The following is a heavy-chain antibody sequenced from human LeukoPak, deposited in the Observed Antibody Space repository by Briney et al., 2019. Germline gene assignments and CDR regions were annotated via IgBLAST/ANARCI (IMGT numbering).Heavy chain of an antibody. V-gene: IGHV4-34*01. D-gene: IGHD1-26*01. CDR3: ARRRVVGAMDYYYYMDV. J-gene: IGHJ6*03. Sequence: ASETLSLTCAVYGGSFSGYYWSWIRQPPGKGLEWIGEINHSGSTNYNPSLKSRVTISVDTSKNQFSLKLSSVTAADTAVYYCARRRVVGAMDYYYYMDVWGKGTTVTISS. CDR1: GGSFSGYY. CDR2: INHSGST.